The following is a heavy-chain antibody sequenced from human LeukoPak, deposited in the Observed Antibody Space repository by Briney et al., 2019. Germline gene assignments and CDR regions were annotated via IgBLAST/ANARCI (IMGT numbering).Heavy chain of an antibody. CDR2: IRSKASGGTT. V-gene: IGHV3-49*04. J-gene: IGHJ4*02. CDR3: TRRFATTVKFDY. CDR1: GFTFGDYA. Sequence: GGSLRLSCTASGFTFGDYAMSWVRQAPGKGLEWVGFIRSKASGGTTEYAASVKGRFTISRDDSESIAYLQMNSLKTEDTAVYYCTRRFATTVKFDYWGQGTLVTVSS. D-gene: IGHD4-17*01.